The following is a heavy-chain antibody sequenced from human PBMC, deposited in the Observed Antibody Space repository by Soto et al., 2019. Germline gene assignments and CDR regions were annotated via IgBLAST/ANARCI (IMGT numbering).Heavy chain of an antibody. V-gene: IGHV1-69*12. CDR1: GGTFSSYA. D-gene: IGHD6-6*01. Sequence: QVQLVQSGAEVKKPGSSVQVSCKASGGTFSSYAISWVRQAPGQGLEWMGGIIPIFGTANYAQKFQGSVTITADETTSTAYMELSSLSSEDTAVYYCARRVEYSSTYYFDYWGQGTLVTVSS. J-gene: IGHJ4*02. CDR3: ARRVEYSSTYYFDY. CDR2: IIPIFGTA.